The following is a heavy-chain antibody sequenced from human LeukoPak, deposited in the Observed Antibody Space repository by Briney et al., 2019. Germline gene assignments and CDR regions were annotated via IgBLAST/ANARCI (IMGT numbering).Heavy chain of an antibody. J-gene: IGHJ4*02. Sequence: GGSLRLSCAASVLTYRDYWKHWGRQVPGKGLLWVTHIDGEGSITDYADSVKGRFTISTDNARNTLSLQMDSLRVEDTAVYYCARNPTGDYDYWGQGALVTVSS. D-gene: IGHD2-8*02. CDR1: VLTYRDYW. CDR2: IDGEGSIT. V-gene: IGHV3-74*01. CDR3: ARNPTGDYDY.